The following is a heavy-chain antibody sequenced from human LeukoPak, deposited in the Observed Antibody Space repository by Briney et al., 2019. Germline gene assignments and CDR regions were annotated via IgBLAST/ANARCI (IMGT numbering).Heavy chain of an antibody. CDR2: ISYDGSNK. CDR1: GFTFSRYG. CDR3: AKGYGDYFDY. J-gene: IGHJ4*02. V-gene: IGHV3-30*18. Sequence: PGGSLRLSCAASGFTFSRYGMRWVRQAPGKGLEWVAVISYDGSNKYYADSVKGRFTISRDNSKNTLYLQMNSLRAEDTAVYYCAKGYGDYFDYWGQGTLVTVSS. D-gene: IGHD4-17*01.